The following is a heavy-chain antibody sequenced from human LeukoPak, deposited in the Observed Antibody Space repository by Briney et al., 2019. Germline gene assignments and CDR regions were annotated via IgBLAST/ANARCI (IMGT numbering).Heavy chain of an antibody. Sequence: PGGSLRLSCAASGFPFSSYTLHWVRQAPGKGLEYVSVISDNGGSTNYASSVKGRFTISRDNSKNTLYLQMDSLRVEDMAVYYCARGVGSYLPYYYYMDVWGKGTTVTVSS. CDR3: ARGVGSYLPYYYYMDV. V-gene: IGHV3-64*01. J-gene: IGHJ6*03. CDR1: GFPFSSYT. D-gene: IGHD1-26*01. CDR2: ISDNGGST.